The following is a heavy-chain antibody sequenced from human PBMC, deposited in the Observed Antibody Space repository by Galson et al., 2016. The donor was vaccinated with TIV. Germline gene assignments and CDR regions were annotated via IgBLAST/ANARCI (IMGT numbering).Heavy chain of an antibody. V-gene: IGHV3-48*04. CDR1: GFTFSSWH. D-gene: IGHD3-22*01. J-gene: IGHJ3*02. CDR2: ITYTSATI. Sequence: SLRLSCAASGFTFSSWHMDWVRQAPGEGLEWISFITYTSATIYYADSVKGRFTVSRDNAKNSLYLQMNSLRAEDTAVYYCAKEENSGYYPNDAFDIWGQGTMVTVSS. CDR3: AKEENSGYYPNDAFDI.